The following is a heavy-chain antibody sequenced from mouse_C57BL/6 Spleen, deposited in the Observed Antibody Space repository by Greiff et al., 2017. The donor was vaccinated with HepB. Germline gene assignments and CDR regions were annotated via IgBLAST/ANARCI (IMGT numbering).Heavy chain of an antibody. D-gene: IGHD1-1*01. CDR1: GYTFTDYY. CDR2: INPNNGGT. J-gene: IGHJ1*03. V-gene: IGHV1-26*01. Sequence: VQLQQSGPELVKPGASVKISCKASGYTFTDYYMNWVKQSHGKSLEWIGDINPNNGGTSYNQKFKGKATLTVDKSSSTAYMEPRSLTSEDSAVYYCARSDSSYWYFDVWGTGTTVTVSS. CDR3: ARSDSSYWYFDV.